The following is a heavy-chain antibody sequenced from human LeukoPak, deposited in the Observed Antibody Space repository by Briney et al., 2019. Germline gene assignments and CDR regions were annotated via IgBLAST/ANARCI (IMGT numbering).Heavy chain of an antibody. D-gene: IGHD1-26*01. J-gene: IGHJ3*02. V-gene: IGHV1-69*13. CDR3: ARERIVGATSAFDI. CDR1: GGTFSSYA. Sequence: SVKVSCKASGGTFSSYAISWVRQAPGQGLEWMGGIIPIFATANYAQKFQGRVTITADESTSTAYMELSSLRSEDTAVYYCARERIVGATSAFDIWGQGTMVTVSS. CDR2: IIPIFATA.